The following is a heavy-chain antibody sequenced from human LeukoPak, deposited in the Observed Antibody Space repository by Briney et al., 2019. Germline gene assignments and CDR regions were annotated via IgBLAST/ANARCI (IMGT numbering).Heavy chain of an antibody. J-gene: IGHJ4*02. Sequence: GDSVKVSCKASGYTFSGTGWYLYWLRQAPGQGLECMGWIYPYTGATHYAQKFQGRVAMTRDTSISTAYMELSRLRPDDTAVYYCARDGPAQMVDFDYWGQGTLATVSS. CDR1: GYTFSGTGWY. CDR2: IYPYTGAT. D-gene: IGHD3-10*01. V-gene: IGHV1-2*02. CDR3: ARDGPAQMVDFDY.